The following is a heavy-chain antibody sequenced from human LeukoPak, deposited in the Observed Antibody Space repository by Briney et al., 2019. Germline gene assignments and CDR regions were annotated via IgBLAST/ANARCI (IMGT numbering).Heavy chain of an antibody. J-gene: IGHJ5*02. CDR3: ARGWRVVGAPFDP. D-gene: IGHD1-26*01. CDR1: GGSFSGYY. V-gene: IGHV4-34*01. Sequence: SETLSLTCAVYGGSFSGYYWSWLRQPPGKGLEWVGEINHSGSTNYNPSLKSRVTISVDTSKNQFSLKLSYLTAADPAVYYCARGWRVVGAPFDPWGQGTLVTVSS. CDR2: INHSGST.